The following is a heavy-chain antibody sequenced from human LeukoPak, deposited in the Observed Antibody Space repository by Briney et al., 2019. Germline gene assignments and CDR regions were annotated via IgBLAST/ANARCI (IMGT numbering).Heavy chain of an antibody. Sequence: SQTLSLTCAISGDSVSSNSATWSWIRQSPSRGLEWLGRTYYRSKWYNDDAVSVKSRITISPDTPKNQFSLQLSSVTPEDTAVYYCVGGLGHAFDIWGQGTMVTVSS. CDR2: TYYRSKWYN. D-gene: IGHD5/OR15-5a*01. CDR3: VGGLGHAFDI. J-gene: IGHJ3*02. V-gene: IGHV6-1*01. CDR1: GDSVSSNSAT.